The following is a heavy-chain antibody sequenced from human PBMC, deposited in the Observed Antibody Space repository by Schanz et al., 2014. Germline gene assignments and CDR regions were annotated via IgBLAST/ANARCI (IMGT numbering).Heavy chain of an antibody. CDR1: GFIVSSTY. CDR3: ARGDPVADLDY. V-gene: IGHV3-66*01. J-gene: IGHJ4*02. CDR2: IYSGVST. Sequence: EVQLVESGGDLVQPGGSQRLSCAASGFIVSSTYMTWVRQAPGKGLEWVSIIYSGVSTYYADSVKGRFTISRDNSKNTVYLQMNSLRGEDTGMYYCARGDPVADLDYWGRGTLVTVSP.